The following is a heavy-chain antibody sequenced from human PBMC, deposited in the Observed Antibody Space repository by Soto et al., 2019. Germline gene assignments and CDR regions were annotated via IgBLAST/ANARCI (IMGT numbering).Heavy chain of an antibody. J-gene: IGHJ6*02. Sequence: SGPTLVNPTETLTLTCTVSGFSLSNARMGVSWTRQPPGKSLEWLAHIFSNDEKSYSTSLKSRLTISKDTSKSQVVLTMTNMDPLDTETYYCARIITIFGVADIALYGMDVWGPGTTVTV. CDR1: GFSLSNARMG. CDR3: ARIITIFGVADIALYGMDV. D-gene: IGHD3-3*01. V-gene: IGHV2-26*01. CDR2: IFSNDEK.